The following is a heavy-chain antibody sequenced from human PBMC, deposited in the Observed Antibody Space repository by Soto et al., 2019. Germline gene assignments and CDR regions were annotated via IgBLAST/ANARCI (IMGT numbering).Heavy chain of an antibody. D-gene: IGHD6-13*01. V-gene: IGHV3-53*01. J-gene: IGHJ6*02. CDR2: IYSGGST. Sequence: GESLKISCAASGFTVSSNYMSWVRQAPGKGLEWVSVIYSGGSTYYADSVKGRFTISRDNSKNTLYLQMDSLRAEDTAVYYCARDFVVIAAAGTFYYYGMDVWGQGTTVTV. CDR1: GFTVSSNY. CDR3: ARDFVVIAAAGTFYYYGMDV.